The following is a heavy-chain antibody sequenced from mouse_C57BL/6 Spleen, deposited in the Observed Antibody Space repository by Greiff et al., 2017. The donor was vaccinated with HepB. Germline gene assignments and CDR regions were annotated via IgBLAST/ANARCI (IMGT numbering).Heavy chain of an antibody. V-gene: IGHV1-74*01. Sequence: QVQLQQPGAELVKPGASVKVSCKASGYTFTSYWMHWVKQRPGQGLEWIGRIHPSDSDTNYNQKFKGKATLTVDKSSSTAYMQLSSLTSEDSAVYYCSMGREITTGFAYCGQGILVTVSA. D-gene: IGHD1-1*01. J-gene: IGHJ3*01. CDR2: IHPSDSDT. CDR3: SMGREITTGFAY. CDR1: GYTFTSYW.